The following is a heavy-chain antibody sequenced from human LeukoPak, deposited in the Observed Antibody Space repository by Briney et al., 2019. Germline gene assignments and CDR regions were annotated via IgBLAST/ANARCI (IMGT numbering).Heavy chain of an antibody. CDR3: ARIGAAASYNWFDP. CDR1: GGSFSGYY. D-gene: IGHD6-13*01. Sequence: PSETLSLTCAVYGGSFSGYYWSWIRQPPGKGLEWIGEINHSGSTNYNPSLKSRVTISVDTSKNQFSLKLSSVTAADTAVYYCARIGAAASYNWFDPWGQGTLVTVSS. V-gene: IGHV4-34*01. J-gene: IGHJ5*02. CDR2: INHSGST.